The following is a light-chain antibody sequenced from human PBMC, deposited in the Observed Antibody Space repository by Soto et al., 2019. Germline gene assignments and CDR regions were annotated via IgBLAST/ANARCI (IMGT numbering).Light chain of an antibody. V-gene: IGKV1-5*01. CDR2: EAH. J-gene: IGKJ5*01. CDR3: QQYNSHPIT. CDR1: QSVGRW. Sequence: DIQMTQSPATLSSSLGDRVTITCRASQSVGRWLTWYQQKPGTAPIPLFYEAHSAASGVPTRFSSSGSGTEFTLTSSVLQPDDFASYYCQQYNSHPITFGQGTRLENK.